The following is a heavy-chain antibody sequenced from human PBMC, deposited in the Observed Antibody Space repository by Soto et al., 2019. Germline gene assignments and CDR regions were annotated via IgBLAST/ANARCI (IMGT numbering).Heavy chain of an antibody. V-gene: IGHV3-11*01. Sequence: QVQLVESGGCLVKPGGALRLSCEASGFTFSGYYMTWIRQAPGKGLEWISYFSSSGYTIRYADSVEGRFTVSRDDAKKTLYLQMNSLRAEDTAVYYCATGRGGRSDDWGQGTLVTVSS. CDR3: ATGRGGRSDD. CDR1: GFTFSGYY. CDR2: FSSSGYTI. J-gene: IGHJ4*02. D-gene: IGHD3-16*01.